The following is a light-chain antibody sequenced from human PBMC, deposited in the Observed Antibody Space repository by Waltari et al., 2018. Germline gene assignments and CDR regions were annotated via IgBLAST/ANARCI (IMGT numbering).Light chain of an antibody. CDR3: QQYLSTPPT. CDR1: PSVLYSSNNKNY. V-gene: IGKV4-1*01. Sequence: DIVMTQSPDSLAVSLGERATINCQSSPSVLYSSNNKNYLAWYQQKQGQPPKLLIYWASTRESGVPYRFSGSGSGTDFTLTISSLQAEDVAVYYCQQYLSTPPTFGQGTKVEIK. CDR2: WAS. J-gene: IGKJ1*01.